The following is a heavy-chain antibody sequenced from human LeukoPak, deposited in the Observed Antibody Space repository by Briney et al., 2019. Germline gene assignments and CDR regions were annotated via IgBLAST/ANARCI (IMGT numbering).Heavy chain of an antibody. V-gene: IGHV3-33*01. Sequence: GGSLRLSCAASGLTFSNYGMHWVRQAPGKGLEWVAVIWYDGSNKYYADSVKGRFTISRDNSKNTLYLQMNSLRAEDTAVYYCAGTKTTRGFLDYWGQGTLVTVSS. D-gene: IGHD1-1*01. CDR3: AGTKTTRGFLDY. CDR2: IWYDGSNK. CDR1: GLTFSNYG. J-gene: IGHJ4*02.